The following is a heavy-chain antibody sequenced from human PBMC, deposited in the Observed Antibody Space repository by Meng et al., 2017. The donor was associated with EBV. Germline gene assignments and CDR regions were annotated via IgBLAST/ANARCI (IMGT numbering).Heavy chain of an antibody. CDR3: ARGPYYYDSSGYYYGEFDP. Sequence: VLLGQSGAEVKKPGASGKVSCKASGYTFTSYDINWVRQATGQGLEWMGWMNPNSGNTGYAQKFQGRVTMTRNTSISTAYMELSSLRSEDTAVYYCARGPYYYDSSGYYYGEFDPWGQGTLVTVSS. D-gene: IGHD3-22*01. V-gene: IGHV1-8*01. J-gene: IGHJ5*02. CDR2: MNPNSGNT. CDR1: GYTFTSYD.